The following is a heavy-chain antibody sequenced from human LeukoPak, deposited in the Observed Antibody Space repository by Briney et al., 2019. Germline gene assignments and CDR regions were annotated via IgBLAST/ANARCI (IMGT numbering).Heavy chain of an antibody. CDR1: GFTFNNAC. J-gene: IGHJ3*02. D-gene: IGHD5-18*01. Sequence: PGGSLSLSCAASGFTFNNACMSWVRQAPGKGLGWVGYIKRKSDGGTTDYAAPVKGRFTISRDDSKNTLYVQMNKLEIEDTAVYYCTTEGYTYGNHGLDIWGQGTKVTVS. CDR3: TTEGYTYGNHGLDI. V-gene: IGHV3-15*01. CDR2: IKRKSDGGTT.